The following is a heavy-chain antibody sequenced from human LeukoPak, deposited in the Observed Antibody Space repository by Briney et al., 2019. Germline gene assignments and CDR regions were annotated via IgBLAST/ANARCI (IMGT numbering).Heavy chain of an antibody. D-gene: IGHD3-22*01. CDR3: AREATRPYYYDSSGYYGSFDP. J-gene: IGHJ5*02. Sequence: GGSLRLSCAASGFTFSSYSMSWVRQAPGKGLEWVSSISSSSSYIYYADSVKGRFTISRDNAKNSLYLQMNSLRAEDTAVYYCAREATRPYYYDSSGYYGSFDPWGQGTLVTVSS. CDR1: GFTFSSYS. CDR2: ISSSSSYI. V-gene: IGHV3-21*04.